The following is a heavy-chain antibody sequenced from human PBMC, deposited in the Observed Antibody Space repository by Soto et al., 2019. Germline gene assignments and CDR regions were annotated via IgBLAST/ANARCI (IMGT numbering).Heavy chain of an antibody. J-gene: IGHJ4*02. V-gene: IGHV4-59*08. CDR2: IYYSGST. CDR3: ARHRGKFGYDY. CDR1: GGSISSYY. D-gene: IGHD2-2*03. Sequence: SETLSLTCTVSGGSISSYYWSWIRQPPGKGLEWIGYIYYSGSTNYNPSLKSRVTISVDTSKNQFSLKLSSVTAADTAVYYCARHRGKFGYDYWGQGTLVTVSS.